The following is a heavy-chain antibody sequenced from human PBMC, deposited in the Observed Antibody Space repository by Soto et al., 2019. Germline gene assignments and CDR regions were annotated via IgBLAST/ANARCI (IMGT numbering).Heavy chain of an antibody. CDR1: GFSLTTSGVG. D-gene: IGHD4-17*01. J-gene: IGHJ5*02. Sequence: QITLKESGPTLVKPTQTLTLTCTFSGFSLTTSGVGVGWIRQPPAKALEWLALIYWDDDKRDSPSLKSRLTITKDTSKTKVDLTITNIDPADTATYVCAHRTTTVTWWFDPWGQGTLVTVSS. CDR2: IYWDDDK. V-gene: IGHV2-5*02. CDR3: AHRTTTVTWWFDP.